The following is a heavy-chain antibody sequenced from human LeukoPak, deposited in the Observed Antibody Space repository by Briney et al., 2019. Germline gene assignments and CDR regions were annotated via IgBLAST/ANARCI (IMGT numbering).Heavy chain of an antibody. CDR2: INHSGST. J-gene: IGHJ6*02. V-gene: IGHV4-34*01. CDR3: ASPFHNYYGMDV. CDR1: GGSFSGYY. Sequence: PSETLSLTCAVYGGSFSGYYWSWIRQPPGKGLEWIGEINHSGSTNYNPSLKSRATISVDTSKNQFSLKLSSVTAADTAVYYCASPFHNYYGMDVWGQGTTVTVSS.